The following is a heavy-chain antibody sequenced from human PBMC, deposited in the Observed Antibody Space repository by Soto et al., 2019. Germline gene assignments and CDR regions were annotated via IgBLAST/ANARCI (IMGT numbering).Heavy chain of an antibody. Sequence: QVQLVESGGGVVQPGRSLRLSCAASGFTFSSYAMHWVRQAPGKGLEWVAVISYDGSNKYYADSVKGRFTISRDNSKNTLYVQMNSLRAEDMAVYYCARESYGDYYFDYWGQGTLVTVSS. D-gene: IGHD4-17*01. CDR2: ISYDGSNK. V-gene: IGHV3-30-3*01. J-gene: IGHJ4*02. CDR1: GFTFSSYA. CDR3: ARESYGDYYFDY.